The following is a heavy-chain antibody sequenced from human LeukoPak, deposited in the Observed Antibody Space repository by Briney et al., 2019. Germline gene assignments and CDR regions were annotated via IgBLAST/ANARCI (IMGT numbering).Heavy chain of an antibody. Sequence: QPGGSLRLSCAASGFTFSSYSMNWVSQAPGKGLEWVATIKQDGSEKYYVDSVKGRFTISRDNSKNSLYLQMNDLRAEDTAVYYCARSFSITIFGVVIYWGQGTLVTVSS. CDR2: IKQDGSEK. D-gene: IGHD3-3*01. V-gene: IGHV3-7*01. CDR1: GFTFSSYS. CDR3: ARSFSITIFGVVIY. J-gene: IGHJ4*02.